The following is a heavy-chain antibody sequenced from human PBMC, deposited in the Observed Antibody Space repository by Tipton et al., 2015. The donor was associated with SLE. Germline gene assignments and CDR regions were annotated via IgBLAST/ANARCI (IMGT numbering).Heavy chain of an antibody. V-gene: IGHV1-69*05. CDR3: TRDGPYLGMATVPYHFDF. J-gene: IGHJ4*02. CDR2: IIPLFGAA. CDR1: GGTFTSYA. D-gene: IGHD5-24*01. Sequence: QSGAEVKKPGSSVKVSCKASGGTFTSYAINWVRQAPGQGLEWMGGIIPLFGAAKYAQKFQGRVTITTDESTSTAYMELSSVRSDDTAVYYCTRDGPYLGMATVPYHFDFWGQGTLVTVSS.